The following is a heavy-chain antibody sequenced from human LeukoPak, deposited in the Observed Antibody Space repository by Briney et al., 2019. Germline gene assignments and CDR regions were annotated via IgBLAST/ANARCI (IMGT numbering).Heavy chain of an antibody. CDR1: GYTFTGYY. D-gene: IGHD6-13*01. CDR3: ARDLTPLIAAAGTDGETTDY. CDR2: INPNSGGT. Sequence: EASVKVSCKASGYTFTGYYMHWVRQAPGQGLEWMGWINPNSGGTNYAQKFQGRVTMTRDTSISTAYMELRSLRSDDTAVYYCARDLTPLIAAAGTDGETTDYWGQGTLVTVSS. J-gene: IGHJ4*02. V-gene: IGHV1-2*02.